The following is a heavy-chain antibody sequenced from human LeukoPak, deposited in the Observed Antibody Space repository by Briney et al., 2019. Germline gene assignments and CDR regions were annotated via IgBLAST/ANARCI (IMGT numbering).Heavy chain of an antibody. D-gene: IGHD3-10*01. Sequence: KPGGSLRLSCAASGFTFSSYSMNWVRQAPGKGLEWVSSISSSSSYIYYADSVKGRFTISRDNAKNSLYQQMNSLGAEDTAVYYCASLPRRPLWFGQSLDYWGQGTLVTVSS. CDR1: GFTFSSYS. J-gene: IGHJ4*02. CDR2: ISSSSSYI. V-gene: IGHV3-21*01. CDR3: ASLPRRPLWFGQSLDY.